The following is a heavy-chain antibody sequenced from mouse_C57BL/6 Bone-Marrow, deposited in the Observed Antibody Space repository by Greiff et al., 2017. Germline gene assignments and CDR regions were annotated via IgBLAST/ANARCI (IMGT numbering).Heavy chain of an antibody. CDR1: GYTFTSYW. Sequence: VQLQQPGAELVMPGASVKLSCKASGYTFTSYWMHWVKQRPGQGLEWIGEIDPSDSYTNYNQKFKGKSTLTVDKSSSTAYMQLSSLTSEDSAVYYCARRWLYYGNDYYAMDYWGQGTSVTVSS. CDR3: ARRWLYYGNDYYAMDY. CDR2: IDPSDSYT. D-gene: IGHD2-1*01. J-gene: IGHJ4*01. V-gene: IGHV1-69*01.